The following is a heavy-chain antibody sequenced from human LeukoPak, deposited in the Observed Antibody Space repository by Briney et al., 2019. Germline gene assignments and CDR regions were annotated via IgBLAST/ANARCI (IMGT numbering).Heavy chain of an antibody. Sequence: GASVKVSCKASGYTFTCYYMHWVRQAPGQGLEWMGRINPNSGGTNYAQKFQGRVTMTRGTSISTAYMELSRLRSDDTAVYYCARAGGGSYSSSWYPYYYYGMDVWGQGTTVTVSS. J-gene: IGHJ6*02. CDR1: GYTFTCYY. D-gene: IGHD6-13*01. CDR2: INPNSGGT. V-gene: IGHV1-2*06. CDR3: ARAGGGSYSSSWYPYYYYGMDV.